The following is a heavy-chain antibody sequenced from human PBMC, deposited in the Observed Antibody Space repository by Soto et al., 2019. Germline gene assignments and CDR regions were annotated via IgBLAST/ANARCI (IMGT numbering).Heavy chain of an antibody. CDR2: IYRSGST. CDR3: ARGKGTNMVRGANWFDP. V-gene: IGHV4-4*02. D-gene: IGHD3-10*01. J-gene: IGHJ5*02. Sequence: TLSLTCAVSGGSISSSNWWSWVRQPPGKGLEWIGEIYRSGSTNYNPSLKSRVTISVDKSKNQFSLKLSSVTAADTAVYYCARGKGTNMVRGANWFDPWGQGTLVTVSS. CDR1: GGSISSSNW.